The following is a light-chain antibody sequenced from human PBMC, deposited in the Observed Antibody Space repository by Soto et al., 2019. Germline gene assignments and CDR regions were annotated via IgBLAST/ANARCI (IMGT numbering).Light chain of an antibody. CDR3: QQYSDSPIT. J-gene: IGKJ3*01. CDR1: QSVSSSY. CDR2: DAS. Sequence: EIVLTQSPGTLSLSPGERATLSCRASQSVSSSYLAWYQQKPGQAPRLLIYDASSMPTGIPDRFSGSGSGTDFTLTISRLQPEDFAVYYCQQYSDSPITFGPGTKVDVK. V-gene: IGKV3-20*01.